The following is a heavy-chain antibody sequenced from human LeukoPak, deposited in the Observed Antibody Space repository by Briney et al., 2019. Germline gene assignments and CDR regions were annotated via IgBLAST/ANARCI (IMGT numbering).Heavy chain of an antibody. D-gene: IGHD1-26*01. CDR2: VYYSGST. Sequence: PSETLSLTCSVSGGSISTYNYYWGWIRQPPGKGLEWNGSVYYSGSTFYSPSLKSRVTISVDTSKNQFSLKLSSVTAADTAVYYCASLRERSYYARGFDYWGQGTLVTVSS. CDR3: ASLRERSYYARGFDY. V-gene: IGHV4-39*01. CDR1: GGSISTYNYY. J-gene: IGHJ4*02.